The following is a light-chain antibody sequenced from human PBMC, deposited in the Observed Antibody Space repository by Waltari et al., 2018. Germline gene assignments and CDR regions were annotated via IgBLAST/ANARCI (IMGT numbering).Light chain of an antibody. V-gene: IGKV3D-15*01. Sequence: IVMTQSPAARSGSPGERSTLSCRASQSVTSNLAWYQKKRGHSPRLLIYDASIRATGIPARFSGRGSGTEFTLTISSLQSEDFAVYYCQQYNNLQTFGQGTKLELK. CDR3: QQYNNLQT. CDR1: QSVTSN. J-gene: IGKJ2*01. CDR2: DAS.